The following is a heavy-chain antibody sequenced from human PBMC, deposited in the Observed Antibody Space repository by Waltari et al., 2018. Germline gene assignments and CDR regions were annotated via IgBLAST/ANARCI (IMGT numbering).Heavy chain of an antibody. J-gene: IGHJ4*02. CDR1: GGTFSRYA. CDR2: IIPIFGTE. Sequence: QVQLVQSGAALKKPGSSVKVSCKASGGTFSRYAISWVRQAPGQGLEWMGRIIPIFGTENYAQKVQGRATITADKSTSTAYMELSSLRSEDTAVYYCARDRVYREPRGFDYWGQGTLVTVSS. CDR3: ARDRVYREPRGFDY. V-gene: IGHV1-69*08. D-gene: IGHD1-20*01.